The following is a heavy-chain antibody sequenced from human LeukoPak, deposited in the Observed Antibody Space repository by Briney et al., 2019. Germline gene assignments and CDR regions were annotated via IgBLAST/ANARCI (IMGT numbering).Heavy chain of an antibody. Sequence: SETLSLTCAVSGGSISSGGCSWSWIRQPPGKGLEWIGYIYHSRSTYYNPSLKSRVTISVDTSKNQFSLKLSSVTAADTAVYYCARQSPFYYDSSGPCYYFDYWGQGTLVTVSS. V-gene: IGHV4-30-2*03. CDR3: ARQSPFYYDSSGPCYYFDY. D-gene: IGHD3-22*01. J-gene: IGHJ4*02. CDR2: IYHSRST. CDR1: GGSISSGGCS.